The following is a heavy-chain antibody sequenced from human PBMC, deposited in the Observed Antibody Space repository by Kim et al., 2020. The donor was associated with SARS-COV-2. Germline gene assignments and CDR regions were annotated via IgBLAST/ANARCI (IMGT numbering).Heavy chain of an antibody. CDR2: YSVETT. Sequence: YSVETTYYADSVTGRFTISRDNSKNTLYLHINSLRVEDTAVYYCARDDDFWGQGTLVTVSS. CDR3: ARDDDF. J-gene: IGHJ4*02. V-gene: IGHV3-53*01.